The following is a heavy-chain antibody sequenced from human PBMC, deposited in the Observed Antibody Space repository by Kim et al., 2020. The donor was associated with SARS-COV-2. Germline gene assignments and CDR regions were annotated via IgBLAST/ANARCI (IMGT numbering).Heavy chain of an antibody. V-gene: IGHV1-3*01. CDR2: INAGNGNT. CDR1: GYTFTSYA. CDR3: ARSGYITDYRSRRLFSWFAP. Sequence: ASVKVSCKASGYTFTSYAMHWVRQAPGQRLEWMGWINAGNGNTKYSQKFQGRVTITRDTSASTAYMELSSLRSEDTAVYYCARSGYITDYRSRRLFSWFAPWGQGTLVTVSS. J-gene: IGHJ5*02. D-gene: IGHD4-4*01.